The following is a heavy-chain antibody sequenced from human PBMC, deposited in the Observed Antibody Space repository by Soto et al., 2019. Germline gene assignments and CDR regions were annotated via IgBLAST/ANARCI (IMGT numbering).Heavy chain of an antibody. D-gene: IGHD5-12*01. J-gene: IGHJ3*02. V-gene: IGHV3-66*01. CDR2: IYSGGST. CDR3: AREDGYRGGDAFDI. Sequence: GGSLRLSCAASGFTFSNYGMSWVRQAPGKGLEWVSVIYSGGSTYYADSVKGRFTISRDNSKNTLYLQMNSLRAEDTAVYYCAREDGYRGGDAFDIWGQGTMVTVS. CDR1: GFTFSNYG.